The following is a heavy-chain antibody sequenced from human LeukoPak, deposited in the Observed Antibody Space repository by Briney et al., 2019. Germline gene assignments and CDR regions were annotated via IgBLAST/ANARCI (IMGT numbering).Heavy chain of an antibody. V-gene: IGHV3-23*01. CDR1: AFTFSTFA. D-gene: IGHD5-24*01. J-gene: IGHJ5*02. CDR3: AKDLHYNDGRWEFDP. CDR2: MVGGGDT. Sequence: GRSLRLSCAGSAFTFSTFAMTWVRQPPGKGLEWVSGMVGGGDTSYADSVKGRFTISRDNSKNTVYLEMNSLRVEDTAIYYCAKDLHYNDGRWEFDPWGQGTLVTVSS.